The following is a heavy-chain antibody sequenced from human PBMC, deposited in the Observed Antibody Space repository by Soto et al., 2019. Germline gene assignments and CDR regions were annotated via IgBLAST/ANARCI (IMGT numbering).Heavy chain of an antibody. Sequence: QVQLQQWGAGLLKPSETLSLTCPVNGGSFSDYYWTWIRQPPGKGLEWIGEVNHGGSTHYNPSLNSRDYISVETSQKQFSLNPTFVTAADTAVYYCAREWWSGSLIGGSLGGEGTLVTVS. CDR2: VNHGGST. CDR1: GGSFSDYY. D-gene: IGHD3-3*01. J-gene: IGHJ4*02. V-gene: IGHV4-34*01. CDR3: AREWWSGSLIGGSL.